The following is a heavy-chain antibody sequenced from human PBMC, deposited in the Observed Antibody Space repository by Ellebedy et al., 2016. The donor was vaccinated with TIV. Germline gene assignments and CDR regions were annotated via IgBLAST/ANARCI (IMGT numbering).Heavy chain of an antibody. J-gene: IGHJ5*01. CDR3: AGGGPGNFYYDS. D-gene: IGHD3-10*01. CDR2: MSYVGSEK. V-gene: IGHV3-30*03. CDR1: EFTFSTYG. Sequence: AGSLRLSXAASEFTFSTYGMHWARQAPGKGLEWVAGMSYVGSEKWYADSVKGRFTISRDNSKNTLYLQMNNLRTEDTAVFYGAGGGPGNFYYDSWGQGTLVTVSS.